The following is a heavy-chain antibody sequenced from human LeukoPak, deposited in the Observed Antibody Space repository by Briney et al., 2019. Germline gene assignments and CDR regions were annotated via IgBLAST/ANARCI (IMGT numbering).Heavy chain of an antibody. V-gene: IGHV4-59*01. CDR3: ARDRILRY. Sequence: PSETLSLTCTVSGGSISSYYWSWIRQPPGKGLEWIGYIYYSGSTNYNPSLESRVTISVDTSKNQFSLKLSSVTAADTAVYYCARDRILRYWGQGTLVTVSS. CDR2: IYYSGST. D-gene: IGHD2-15*01. J-gene: IGHJ4*02. CDR1: GGSISSYY.